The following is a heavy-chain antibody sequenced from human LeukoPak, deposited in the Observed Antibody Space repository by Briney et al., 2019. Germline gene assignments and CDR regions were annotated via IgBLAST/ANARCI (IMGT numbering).Heavy chain of an antibody. CDR3: ARGDRSSTLAFDI. V-gene: IGHV1-18*01. J-gene: IGHJ3*02. CDR2: ISAYSGNT. Sequence: ASVKVSCKASGYTFTSYGITWVRQAPGQGLEWMGWISAYSGNTNYAQKLQGRVTMTTDTSTSTVYMELGSLRSDDTAVYYCARGDRSSTLAFDIWGQGTMVTVSS. CDR1: GYTFTSYG. D-gene: IGHD6-6*01.